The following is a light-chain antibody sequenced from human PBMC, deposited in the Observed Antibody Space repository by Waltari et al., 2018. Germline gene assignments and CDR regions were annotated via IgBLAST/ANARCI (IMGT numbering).Light chain of an antibody. V-gene: IGKV4-1*01. CDR2: WAS. J-gene: IGKJ3*01. CDR3: QQYQSTHVT. CDR1: SVLYGYNNKTN. Sequence: SVLYGYNNKTNLAWYQQKPGQPPEMLIYWASTRESGPPDPFSGRGSATHFTLTISSQQAEDAVVDSRQQYQSTHVTFGPGTKVDIK.